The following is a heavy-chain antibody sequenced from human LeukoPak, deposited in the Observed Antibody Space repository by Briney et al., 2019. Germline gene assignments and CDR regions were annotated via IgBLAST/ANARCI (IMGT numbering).Heavy chain of an antibody. V-gene: IGHV4-31*03. CDR1: GGSISSGGYY. D-gene: IGHD5-24*01. J-gene: IGHJ4*02. CDR3: ATAMATITMGYYFDY. CDR2: IYNTGST. Sequence: SETLSPTCTVSGGSISSGGYYWSWIRQHPGKGLEWIGYIYNTGSTYYNPSLKSRVTISVDTSKNQFPLKLSSVTAADTAVYYCATAMATITMGYYFDYWGQGTLVTVSS.